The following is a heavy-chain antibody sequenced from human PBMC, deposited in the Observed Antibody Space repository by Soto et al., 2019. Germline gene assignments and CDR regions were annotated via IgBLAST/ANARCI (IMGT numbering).Heavy chain of an antibody. CDR3: VRGGGGGLFDP. D-gene: IGHD2-15*01. CDR2: ISPGSRYP. Sequence: GGSLRLSCAGSGFNFGDSYMSWIRQAPGKGLEWLSYISPGSRYPAYADSVKGRFTISRDNAKRSLYLQMMSLTAEDTAIYYCVRGGGGGLFDPWGQGTMVTVSS. J-gene: IGHJ5*02. CDR1: GFNFGDSY. V-gene: IGHV3-11*06.